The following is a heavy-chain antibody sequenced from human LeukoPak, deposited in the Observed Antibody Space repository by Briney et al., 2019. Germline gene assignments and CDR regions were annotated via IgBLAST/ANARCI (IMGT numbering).Heavy chain of an antibody. CDR2: IRGNGET. V-gene: IGHV3-23*01. CDR3: AKASWVSSTDAVR. Sequence: GGSLRLSCAASGLSFSSFAMSWVRQGPARGLEWVSSIRGNGETFNADSVKGRFTLSSDGSRNTVYFQLNNLRVEDTAIYYCAKASWVSSTDAVRWGQGTLVTVSS. D-gene: IGHD3-16*01. J-gene: IGHJ4*02. CDR1: GLSFSSFA.